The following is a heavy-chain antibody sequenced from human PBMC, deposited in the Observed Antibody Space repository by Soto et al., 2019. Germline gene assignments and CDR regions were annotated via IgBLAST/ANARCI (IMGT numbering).Heavy chain of an antibody. Sequence: ASVKVSCKASGYTFTSYYMHWVRQAPGQGLEWMGIINPSGGSTSYAQKYQGRVTMTRDTSTSTVYMELSSLRSEDTAVYYCAGGLAYGSRYYGMDVWGQGTTVTVSS. CDR1: GYTFTSYY. J-gene: IGHJ6*02. D-gene: IGHD3-10*01. V-gene: IGHV1-46*01. CDR2: INPSGGST. CDR3: AGGLAYGSRYYGMDV.